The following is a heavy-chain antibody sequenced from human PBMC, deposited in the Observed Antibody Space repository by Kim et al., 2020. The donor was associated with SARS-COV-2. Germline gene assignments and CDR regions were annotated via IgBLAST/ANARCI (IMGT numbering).Heavy chain of an antibody. J-gene: IGHJ4*02. CDR3: ARDLRGYSGSVDN. V-gene: IGHV3-11*05. CDR1: GFTFSDHY. D-gene: IGHD5-12*01. Sequence: GGSLRLSCAASGFTFSDHYMSWIRQAPGKGLEWVSYISNSGSSTTYADSLKGRFTISRDNAKNSLYLQMNSLRAEDTAMYYCARDLRGYSGSVDNWGQGALVTISS. CDR2: ISNSGSST.